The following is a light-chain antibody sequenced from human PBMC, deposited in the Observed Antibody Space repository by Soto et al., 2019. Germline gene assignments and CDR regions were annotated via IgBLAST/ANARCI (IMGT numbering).Light chain of an antibody. J-gene: IGLJ2*01. CDR3: QVWDSSSDHVV. CDR1: NIGSKS. CDR2: DDS. V-gene: IGLV3-21*02. Sequence: SYELTQPPSVSVAPGQTARITSGGNNIGSKSVHWYQQKPGQAPVLVVYDDSDRPSGIPERFSGYNSGNTATLTISRVEAGDEADYYCQVWDSSSDHVVFGGGTKLTVL.